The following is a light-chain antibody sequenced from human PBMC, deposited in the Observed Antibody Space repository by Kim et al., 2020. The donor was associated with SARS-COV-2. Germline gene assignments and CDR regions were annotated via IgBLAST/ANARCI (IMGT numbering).Light chain of an antibody. Sequence: SPRKTATLTCRASQSVSNNVAWYQQKPGQAPRLLIYGASTRATDVPARFSGSGSGTDFTLTISSLQSEDLAVYHCQQYDDWPPWTFGQGTKVDIK. CDR2: GAS. CDR3: QQYDDWPPWT. J-gene: IGKJ1*01. CDR1: QSVSNN. V-gene: IGKV3-15*01.